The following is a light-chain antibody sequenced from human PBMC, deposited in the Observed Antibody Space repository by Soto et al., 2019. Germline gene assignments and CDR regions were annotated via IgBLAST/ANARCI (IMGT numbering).Light chain of an antibody. CDR1: SSDVGGYNY. CDR2: EVS. Sequence: QSVLTQPPPASGSPGQSVTISCTGTSSDVGGYNYVSWYQQHPGKAPKLMIYEVSKRPSGVPDRFSGSKSGNTASLTVSGLQAEDEADYYCSSYAGSTLYVFGTGTKVTVL. J-gene: IGLJ1*01. CDR3: SSYAGSTLYV. V-gene: IGLV2-8*01.